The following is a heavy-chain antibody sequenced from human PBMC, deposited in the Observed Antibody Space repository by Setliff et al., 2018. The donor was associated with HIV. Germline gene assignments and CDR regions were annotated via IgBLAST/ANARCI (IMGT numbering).Heavy chain of an antibody. CDR1: GGTFSSYA. J-gene: IGHJ4*02. Sequence: SVKVSCKASGGTFSSYAISWVRQAPGQGLEWMGGIIPIFGTAKYAQKFQGRVTITTDESTSTAYMELSSLRSEDTAVYYCATPFYYDSRGYPMYYFDYWGQGTLVTVSS. CDR3: ATPFYYDSRGYPMYYFDY. V-gene: IGHV1-69*05. CDR2: IIPIFGTA. D-gene: IGHD3-22*01.